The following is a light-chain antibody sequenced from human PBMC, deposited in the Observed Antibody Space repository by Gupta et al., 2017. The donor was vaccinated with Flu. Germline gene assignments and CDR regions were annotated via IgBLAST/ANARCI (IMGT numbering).Light chain of an antibody. J-gene: IGLJ2*01. CDR1: SSNIEDNY. CDR2: RNT. CDR3: AVWDDRRDAWV. V-gene: IGLV1-47*01. Sequence: QSVLIQTPSASVPPGQRVTMSCSGSSSNIEDNYVFWYQQLPGTAPKIIIYRNTQRHSGVPDRISGSKSGTSAFLAISGLRAEDEADYYCAVWDDRRDAWVFGGGTKVTVL.